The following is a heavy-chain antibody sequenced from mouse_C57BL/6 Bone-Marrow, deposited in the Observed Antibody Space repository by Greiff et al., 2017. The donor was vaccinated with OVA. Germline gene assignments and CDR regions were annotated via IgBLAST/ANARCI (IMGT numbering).Heavy chain of an antibody. CDR2: ISSGGSYT. V-gene: IGHV5-6*01. CDR1: GFTFSSYG. Sequence: DVQLVESGGDLVKPGGSLKLSCAASGFTFSSYGMSWVRQTPDKRLEWVATISSGGSYTYYPDSVKGRFTISRDNAKNTLYLQMSSLKSEDTAMYYCARQYDYDVDYWGQGTTLTVSS. J-gene: IGHJ2*01. CDR3: ARQYDYDVDY. D-gene: IGHD2-4*01.